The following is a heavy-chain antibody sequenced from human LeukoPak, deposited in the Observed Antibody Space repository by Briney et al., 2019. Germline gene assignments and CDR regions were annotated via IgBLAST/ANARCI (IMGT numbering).Heavy chain of an antibody. CDR3: AKSKIVQGRGYFDL. CDR1: GFTFSTYP. V-gene: IGHV3-23*01. D-gene: IGHD1-26*01. J-gene: IGHJ2*01. Sequence: GGSLRLSCTASGFTFSTYPLTWVRQAPGKGPEWVSTIGTSGDTYYADSVKGRFTISRDNSNNALYLHMNSLRAEDAAVYYCAKSKIVQGRGYFDLWGRGTLVTVSS. CDR2: IGTSGDT.